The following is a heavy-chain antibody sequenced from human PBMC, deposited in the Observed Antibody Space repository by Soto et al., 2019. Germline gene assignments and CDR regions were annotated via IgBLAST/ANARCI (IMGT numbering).Heavy chain of an antibody. CDR1: GLIFSDYH. J-gene: IGHJ6*02. CDR2: FRRKANSYTT. Sequence: EVQLVESGGGLVQPGGSLRLSCAASGLIFSDYHMDWVRQAPGKGVEWVGRFRRKANSYTTEYAASVKGRFTISRDDSKNSLYLQMNSLKSENTAVYSCAILGGWSGGSSGMDVWGQGTTVTVSS. D-gene: IGHD6-19*01. CDR3: AILGGWSGGSSGMDV. V-gene: IGHV3-72*01.